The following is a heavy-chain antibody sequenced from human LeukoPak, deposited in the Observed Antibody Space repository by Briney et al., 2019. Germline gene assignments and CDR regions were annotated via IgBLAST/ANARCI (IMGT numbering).Heavy chain of an antibody. CDR1: GGSISSSSYY. Sequence: SETLSLTCTVSGGSISSSSYYWSWIRQPPGKGLEWIGYIYYSGSTNYNPSLKSRVTISVDTSKNQFSLKLSSVTAADTAVYYCARLVQQNWFDPWGQGTLVTVSS. CDR2: IYYSGST. J-gene: IGHJ5*02. V-gene: IGHV4-61*01. D-gene: IGHD6-13*01. CDR3: ARLVQQNWFDP.